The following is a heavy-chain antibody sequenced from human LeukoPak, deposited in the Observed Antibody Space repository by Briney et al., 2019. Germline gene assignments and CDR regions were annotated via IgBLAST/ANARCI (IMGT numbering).Heavy chain of an antibody. CDR1: GGSISSYY. CDR3: ARGGGYSGYDFGY. J-gene: IGHJ4*02. V-gene: IGHV4-59*01. CDR2: IYYSGST. Sequence: SETLSLTCTVSGGSISSYYWSWIRQPPGKGLEWIGYIYYSGSTNYNPSLKSRVTISVDTSKNQFSLNLSSVTAAHTAVYYCARGGGYSGYDFGYWGQGTLVTVSS. D-gene: IGHD5-12*01.